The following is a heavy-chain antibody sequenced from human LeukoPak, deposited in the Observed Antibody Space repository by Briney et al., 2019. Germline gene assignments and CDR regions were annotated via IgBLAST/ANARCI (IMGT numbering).Heavy chain of an antibody. CDR3: ARYGSGSYSSPSFDY. V-gene: IGHV5-51*01. CDR1: GYSFTSYW. Sequence: GESLKISCKGFGYSFTSYWIGWVRQMPGKGLEWMGIIYPGDSDTRYSPSFQGQVTISADKSISTAYLQWSSLKASDTAMYYCARYGSGSYSSPSFDYWGQGTLVTVSS. D-gene: IGHD3-10*01. CDR2: IYPGDSDT. J-gene: IGHJ4*02.